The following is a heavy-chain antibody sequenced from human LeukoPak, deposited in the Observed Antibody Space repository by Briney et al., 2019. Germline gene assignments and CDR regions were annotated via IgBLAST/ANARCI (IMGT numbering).Heavy chain of an antibody. V-gene: IGHV3-7*01. J-gene: IGHJ4*02. D-gene: IGHD3-22*01. Sequence: QTGGSLRLSCVASGFTFSASWMTWVRQAPGKGLEWVANIKGDESEIYQLGSVKGRFTISRDNAKNSLYLQMNSLRAEDTAVYYCARARGGGYDSSGYYSYYFDYWGQGTLVTVSS. CDR1: GFTFSASW. CDR2: IKGDESEI. CDR3: ARARGGGYDSSGYYSYYFDY.